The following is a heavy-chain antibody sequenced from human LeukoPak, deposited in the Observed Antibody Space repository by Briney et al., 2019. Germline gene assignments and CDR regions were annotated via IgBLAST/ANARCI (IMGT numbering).Heavy chain of an antibody. CDR3: ARLRVAPGFDL. CDR1: GGSISSGGYS. J-gene: IGHJ2*01. Sequence: SETLSLTCAVSGGSISSGGYSWSWIRQPPGKGLEWIGYIYHSGSTNYNPSLKSRVTISVDTSKNQFSLKLSSVTAADTAVYYCARLRVAPGFDLWGRGTLVTVSS. D-gene: IGHD3-22*01. CDR2: IYHSGST. V-gene: IGHV4-30-2*01.